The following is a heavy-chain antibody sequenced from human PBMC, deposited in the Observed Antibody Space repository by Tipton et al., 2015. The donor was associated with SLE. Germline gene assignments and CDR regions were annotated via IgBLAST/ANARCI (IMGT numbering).Heavy chain of an antibody. D-gene: IGHD6-6*01. J-gene: IGHJ5*02. Sequence: TLSLTCTVSGGSMNDYYWSWIRQPPGKGLEWIGYIYYTGSSNHNPSLKGRVTMSVDTSKNQFSLSVNSVTAADTAVYYCTRGGASSKWLDPWGQGVLVTVSS. CDR3: TRGGASSKWLDP. CDR1: GGSMNDYY. V-gene: IGHV4-59*01. CDR2: IYYTGSS.